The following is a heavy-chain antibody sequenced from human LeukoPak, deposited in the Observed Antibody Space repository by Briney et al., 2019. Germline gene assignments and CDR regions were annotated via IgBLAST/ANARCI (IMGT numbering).Heavy chain of an antibody. CDR3: ARDWDGYGAPGDY. CDR1: GFDFSSNW. Sequence: GGSLRLSCAASGFDFSSNWMHWVRHAPGQGLVWVSRINSDGSSTNYADSVKGRFTISRDNAKNTLYLQMNSLRAEDTAVYYCARDWDGYGAPGDYWGQGTLVTVSS. J-gene: IGHJ4*02. D-gene: IGHD5-24*01. V-gene: IGHV3-74*01. CDR2: INSDGSST.